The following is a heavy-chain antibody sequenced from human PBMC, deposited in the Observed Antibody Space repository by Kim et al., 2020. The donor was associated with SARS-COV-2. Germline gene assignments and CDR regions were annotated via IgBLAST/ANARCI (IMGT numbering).Heavy chain of an antibody. CDR2: IGDTGKI. Sequence: SETLSRICSVSSDSISRYSWTWIRQPPGKGLEWIGNIGDTGKINYNPSLKSRVTMSLDTSKNQFSLNVTSVTATDTAVYFCAREIVGGRNWVDPWGQGTL. J-gene: IGHJ5*02. D-gene: IGHD1-26*01. V-gene: IGHV4-59*12. CDR1: SDSISRYS. CDR3: AREIVGGRNWVDP.